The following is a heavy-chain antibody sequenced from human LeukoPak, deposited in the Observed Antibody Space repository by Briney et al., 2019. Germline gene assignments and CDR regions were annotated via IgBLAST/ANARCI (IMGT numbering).Heavy chain of an antibody. CDR1: GFTFSSYG. CDR3: AREAGKRFFDL. J-gene: IGHJ2*01. CDR2: ISYDGSNK. V-gene: IGHV3-30*19. Sequence: GGSLRLSCAASGFTFSSYGMHWVRQAPGKGLEWVAVISYDGSNKYYADSVKGRFTISRDNSKNTLYLQMNSLRAEDTAVYYCAREAGKRFFDLWGRGTLVTVSS.